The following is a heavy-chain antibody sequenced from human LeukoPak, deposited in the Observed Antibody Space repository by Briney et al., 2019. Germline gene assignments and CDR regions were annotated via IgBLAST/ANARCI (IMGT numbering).Heavy chain of an antibody. CDR2: IKQYGSEK. CDR3: ARDVLGGFDY. D-gene: IGHD2-8*01. CDR1: GFTFSRYW. J-gene: IGHJ4*02. V-gene: IGHV3-7*04. Sequence: GGSLRLSCAASGFTFSRYWMSWVRQAPGKGLEWVANIKQYGSEKCYVDSVQDRFTISRDNAKYSLYLQMNSLRAEDTAVYYCARDVLGGFDYWGQGTLVTVSS.